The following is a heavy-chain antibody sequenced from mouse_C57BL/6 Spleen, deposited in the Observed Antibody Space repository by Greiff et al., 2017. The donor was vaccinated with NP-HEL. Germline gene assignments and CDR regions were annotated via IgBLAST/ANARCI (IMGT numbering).Heavy chain of an antibody. V-gene: IGHV1-69*01. D-gene: IGHD1-1*01. Sequence: QVQLQQPGAELVMPGASVKLSCKASGYTFTSYWMHWVKQRPGQGLEWIGEIDPSDSYTNYNQKFKGKSTLTVDKSSSTAYMQLSSLTSEDSAVYYCARGATNYYGSSSLFDYWGQGTTLTVSS. J-gene: IGHJ2*01. CDR2: IDPSDSYT. CDR3: ARGATNYYGSSSLFDY. CDR1: GYTFTSYW.